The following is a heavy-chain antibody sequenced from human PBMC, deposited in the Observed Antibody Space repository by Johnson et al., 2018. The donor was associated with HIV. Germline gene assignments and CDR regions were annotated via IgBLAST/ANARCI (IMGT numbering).Heavy chain of an antibody. V-gene: IGHV3-30*04. J-gene: IGHJ3*02. CDR2: ISYDGSNK. Sequence: QVQLVESGGGVVQPGRSLRLSCAASGFTFSSYAMHWVRQAPGKGLEWVAVISYDGSNKYYADSVKGRFTISRDNAKNSLYLQMNSLRAEDTALYYCARYRGWGDALDIWGQGTMVTVSS. CDR1: GFTFSSYA. CDR3: ARYRGWGDALDI. D-gene: IGHD3-10*01.